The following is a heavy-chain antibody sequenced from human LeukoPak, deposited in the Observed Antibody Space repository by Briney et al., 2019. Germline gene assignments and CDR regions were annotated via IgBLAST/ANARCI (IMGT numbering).Heavy chain of an antibody. CDR2: INSRSSTI. CDR1: RFTFSNYG. Sequence: GGSLRLSCAASRFTFSNYGVNWVRQAPGKGLEWVSYINSRSSTIYYADSVRGRFTISRDNAKNALYLQMNSLKAEDTAVYYCARDVAAAGSLDPCDYWGQGTLVTVSS. V-gene: IGHV3-48*01. D-gene: IGHD6-13*01. J-gene: IGHJ4*02. CDR3: ARDVAAAGSLDPCDY.